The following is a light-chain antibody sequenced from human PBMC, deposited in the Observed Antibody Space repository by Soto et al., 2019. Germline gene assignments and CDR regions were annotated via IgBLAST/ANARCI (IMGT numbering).Light chain of an antibody. CDR1: SSNIGTNR. CDR2: DNN. Sequence: QSVLTQPPSVSAAPGQKVTISCSGSSSNIGTNRVFWYQQLPETAPKLLIYDNNKRPSGIPDRFSGSKSGTSATLGITGLQTGDEADYYCATWDGSLSAVVFGGGTKVTVL. CDR3: ATWDGSLSAVV. V-gene: IGLV1-51*01. J-gene: IGLJ3*02.